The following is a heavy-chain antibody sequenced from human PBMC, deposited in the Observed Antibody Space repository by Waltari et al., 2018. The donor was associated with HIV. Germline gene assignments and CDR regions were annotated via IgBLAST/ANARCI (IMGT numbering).Heavy chain of an antibody. CDR1: GYIFNNYD. J-gene: IGHJ5*02. V-gene: IGHV1-8*01. CDR3: ARAVNAVGAPHWFAP. D-gene: IGHD1-26*01. Sequence: QVQLVQSGAEVKQPGASVKVSCKASGYIFNNYDINWVRQATGQGLGWMGWMNPKSLNTGYEQTFQGRVTMTRDTSITTAYMELSSLKSEDTAVYYCARAVNAVGAPHWFAPWGQGTLVTVSS. CDR2: MNPKSLNT.